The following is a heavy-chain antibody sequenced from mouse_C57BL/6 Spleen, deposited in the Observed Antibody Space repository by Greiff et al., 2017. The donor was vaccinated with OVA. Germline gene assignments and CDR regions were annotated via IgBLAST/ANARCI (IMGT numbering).Heavy chain of an antibody. CDR1: GFTFSDYG. CDR2: ISSGSSTI. V-gene: IGHV5-17*01. Sequence: EVQRVESGGGLVKPGGSLKLSCAASGFTFSDYGMHWVRQAPEQGLEWVAYISSGSSTIYYADTVKGRFTISRDNAKNTLFLQMTSLRSEDTAMYYCSRDYDERAWFAYWGQGTLVTVSA. J-gene: IGHJ3*01. CDR3: SRDYDERAWFAY. D-gene: IGHD2-4*01.